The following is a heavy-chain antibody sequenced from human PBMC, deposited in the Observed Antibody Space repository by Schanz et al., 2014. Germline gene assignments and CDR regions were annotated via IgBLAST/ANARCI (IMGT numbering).Heavy chain of an antibody. J-gene: IGHJ4*02. CDR3: VKDLGTATREGWAFAS. V-gene: IGHV3-53*01. Sequence: VQLVESGGGLIQPGGSLRLSCAVSGFTVNTNYMSWVRQAPGKGLEWISSMYINSGSTQYADSVKGRFIISRDSSKNTLFLQMNSLRAEDTAVYYCVKDLGTATREGWAFASWGQGTLVTVSS. CDR1: GFTVNTNY. CDR2: MYINSGST. D-gene: IGHD1-7*01.